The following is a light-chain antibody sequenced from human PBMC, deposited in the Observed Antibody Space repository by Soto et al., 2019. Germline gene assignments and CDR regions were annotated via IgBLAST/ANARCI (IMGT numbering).Light chain of an antibody. CDR2: GAS. J-gene: IGKJ2*01. V-gene: IGKV3-20*01. CDR3: QQYGSSLYT. CDR1: QSVSSSY. Sequence: EIVLTQSPGTLSLSPGERATLSCRASQSVSSSYLAWYQQKPGQAPRLLIYGASSRATGSPDRFSGSGSGTDFTLTSSRLEPEDFAVYYCQQYGSSLYTFGQGTKLEIK.